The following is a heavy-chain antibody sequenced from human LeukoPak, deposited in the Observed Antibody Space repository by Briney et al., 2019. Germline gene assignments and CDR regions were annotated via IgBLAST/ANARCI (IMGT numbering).Heavy chain of an antibody. V-gene: IGHV3-30*18. Sequence: GGSLRLSCAASGFTFSSYGMHWVRQAPGKGLEWVAVISYDGSNKYYADSVKGRFTISRDNSKNTLYLQMNSLRAEDTAVYYCAKDRGWFGLLDAFDIWGQGTMVTVST. CDR1: GFTFSSYG. CDR2: ISYDGSNK. CDR3: AKDRGWFGLLDAFDI. J-gene: IGHJ3*02. D-gene: IGHD3-10*01.